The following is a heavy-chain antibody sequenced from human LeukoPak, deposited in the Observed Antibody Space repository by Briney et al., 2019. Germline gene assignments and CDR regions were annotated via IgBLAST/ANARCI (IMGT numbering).Heavy chain of an antibody. D-gene: IGHD3-22*01. V-gene: IGHV1-8*01. CDR3: ARGIGDYDSSGYYLVRFDY. Sequence: SVKVSCKASGYTFTSYDINWVRQATGQGLEWMGWMNPNSGNTGYAQKFQGRVTMTRNTSISTAYMELSSLRSEDTAVYYCARGIGDYDSSGYYLVRFDYWGQGTLVTVSS. J-gene: IGHJ4*02. CDR2: MNPNSGNT. CDR1: GYTFTSYD.